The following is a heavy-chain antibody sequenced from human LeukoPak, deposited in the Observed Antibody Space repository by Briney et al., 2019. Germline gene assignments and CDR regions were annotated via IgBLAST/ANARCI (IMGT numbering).Heavy chain of an antibody. V-gene: IGHV4-59*01. CDR1: GGFISSYY. J-gene: IGHJ3*02. Sequence: SETLSLTCTVSGGFISSYYWSWIRQPPGKGLEWIGYIYYSGSTNYNPSLKSRVTISVDTSKNQFSLKLSSVTAADTAVYYCARSTRTRWPDAFDIWGQGTMVTVSS. CDR3: ARSTRTRWPDAFDI. CDR2: IYYSGST. D-gene: IGHD5-24*01.